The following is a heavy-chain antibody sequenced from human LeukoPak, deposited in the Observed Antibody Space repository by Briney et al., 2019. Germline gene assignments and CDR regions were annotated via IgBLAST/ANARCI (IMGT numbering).Heavy chain of an antibody. D-gene: IGHD4-17*01. CDR2: VSSSGSTI. V-gene: IGHV3-48*03. CDR3: ARDWGNGDYHTNHRLYYYYYMDV. CDR1: GFTFSSYE. J-gene: IGHJ6*03. Sequence: PGGSLRLSCAASGFTFSSYEMNWVRQAPGKGLEWVSYVSSSGSTIYYADSVKGRFTISRDNAKNSLYLQMNSLRAEDTAVYYCARDWGNGDYHTNHRLYYYYYMDVWGKGTTVTVSS.